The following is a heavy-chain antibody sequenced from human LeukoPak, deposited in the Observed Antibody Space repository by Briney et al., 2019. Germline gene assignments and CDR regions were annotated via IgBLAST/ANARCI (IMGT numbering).Heavy chain of an antibody. CDR3: VRGFDP. CDR1: GDSISSGNYY. J-gene: IGHJ5*02. Sequence: PSETLSLTCTVSGDSISSGNYYWSWLRPPAGRGLEWIGRFSITGSTDYNPSLKSRVTISVDTSKNQFSLRLTSVTAADTAVYYCVRGFDPWGQGTLVTVSS. CDR2: FSITGST. V-gene: IGHV4-61*02.